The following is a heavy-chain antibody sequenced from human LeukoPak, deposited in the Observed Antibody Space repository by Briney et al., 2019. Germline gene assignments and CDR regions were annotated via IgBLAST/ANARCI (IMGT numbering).Heavy chain of an antibody. V-gene: IGHV1-69*01. CDR3: ARAVVPAARYYFDY. D-gene: IGHD2-2*01. Sequence: SVKVSCKASGGTFSSYAISWVLQAPGQGLEWMGGIIPIFGTANYAQKFQGRVTITADESTSTAYMELSSLRSEDTAVYYCARAVVPAARYYFDYWGQGTLVTVSS. CDR2: IIPIFGTA. CDR1: GGTFSSYA. J-gene: IGHJ4*02.